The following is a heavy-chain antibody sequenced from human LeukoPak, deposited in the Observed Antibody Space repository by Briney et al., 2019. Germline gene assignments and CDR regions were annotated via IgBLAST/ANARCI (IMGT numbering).Heavy chain of an antibody. V-gene: IGHV4-59*01. J-gene: IGHJ4*02. D-gene: IGHD4-17*01. CDR3: ARVFGDYVEFDY. CDR2: IYYSGST. CDR1: GGSISSYY. Sequence: SETLSLTCTVSGGSISSYYWSWIRKPPGKGLEWIGYIYYSGSTNYNPSLKSRVTISVDTSKNQFSLKLSSVTAADTAVYYCARVFGDYVEFDYWGQGTLVTVSS.